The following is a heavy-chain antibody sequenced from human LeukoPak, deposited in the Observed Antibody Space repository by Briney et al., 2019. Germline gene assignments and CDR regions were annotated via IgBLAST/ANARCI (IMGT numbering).Heavy chain of an antibody. CDR2: IYYSGST. CDR3: ARDLEITFGGVIVYYFDY. V-gene: IGHV4-59*12. CDR1: GGSISSYY. J-gene: IGHJ4*02. D-gene: IGHD3-16*02. Sequence: PSETLSLTCTVSGGSISSYYWSWIRQPPGKGLEWIGYIYYSGSTNYNPSLKSRVTISVDTSKNQFSLKLSSVTAADTAVYYCARDLEITFGGVIVYYFDYWGQGTLVTVSS.